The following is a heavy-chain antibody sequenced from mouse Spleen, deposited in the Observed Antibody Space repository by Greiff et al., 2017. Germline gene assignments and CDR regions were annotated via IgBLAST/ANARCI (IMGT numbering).Heavy chain of an antibody. CDR2: IWGGGST. CDR1: GFSLTDYG. J-gene: IGHJ2*01. D-gene: IGHD2-3*01. CDR3: ARNKYDGYYDYFDY. V-gene: IGHV2-6-5*01. Sequence: VQGVESGPGLVAPSQSLSITCTVSGFSLTDYGVSWIRQPPGKGLEWLGVIWGGGSTYYNAAFISRLSISKDNSKSQVFFKMNSLQADDTAIYYCARNKYDGYYDYFDYWGQGTTLTVSS.